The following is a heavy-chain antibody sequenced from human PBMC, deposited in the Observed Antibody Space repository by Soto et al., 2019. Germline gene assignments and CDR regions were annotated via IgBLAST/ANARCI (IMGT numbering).Heavy chain of an antibody. CDR3: ARQAAAVATVPLLYFDP. Sequence: SLKISCKASGYSFPGYWIGWVRQMPGKGLEWMGIIYPDNSNTRYNPSFQGQVTISADKSISTAYLQWSSLKASDTAIYYCARQAAAVATVPLLYFDPWGQGTLVTVSS. CDR1: GYSFPGYW. J-gene: IGHJ5*02. V-gene: IGHV5-51*01. D-gene: IGHD1-1*01. CDR2: IYPDNSNT.